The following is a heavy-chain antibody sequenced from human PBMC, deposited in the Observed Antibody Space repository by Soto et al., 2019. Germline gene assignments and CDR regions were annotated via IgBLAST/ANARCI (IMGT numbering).Heavy chain of an antibody. CDR3: AKGGAIVAAGTRVYLYNAMDV. D-gene: IGHD1-26*01. CDR2: INPNSGDT. Sequence: GASVKVSCKASGYTFTGYYVHWVRQAPGQGLEWMGWINPNSGDTYLAQRFQGRVTMNRDTSIGTAYMELRGLTSDDTAEYYCAKGGAIVAAGTRVYLYNAMDVWGQRTMVTVSS. CDR1: GYTFTGYY. J-gene: IGHJ6*02. V-gene: IGHV1-2*02.